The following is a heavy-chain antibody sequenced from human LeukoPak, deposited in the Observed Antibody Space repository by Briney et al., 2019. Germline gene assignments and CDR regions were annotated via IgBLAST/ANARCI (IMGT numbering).Heavy chain of an antibody. CDR3: ARGGSSLDS. Sequence: PSETLSLTCTVSGASINGYFWKWLRQPPGKGGEWIGNIYYSGDANYNPSLYNPSLKSRLTILGDTSKNQFSLKLSSVAAVDTAVYYCARGGSSLDSWGQGTLVTVSS. V-gene: IGHV4-59*01. CDR1: GASINGYF. D-gene: IGHD6-13*01. CDR2: IYYSGDA. J-gene: IGHJ4*02.